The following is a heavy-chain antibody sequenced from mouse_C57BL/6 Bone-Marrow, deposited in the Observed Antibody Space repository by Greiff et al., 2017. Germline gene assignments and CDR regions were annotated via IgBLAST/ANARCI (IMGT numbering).Heavy chain of an antibody. CDR3: ARIYYGYYYYAMDY. V-gene: IGHV14-4*01. J-gene: IGHJ4*01. CDR2: IDPENGDT. D-gene: IGHD2-2*01. Sequence: VQLQQSGAELVRPGASVKLSCTASGFNIKDDYMHWVKQRPEQGLEWIGWIDPENGDTEYASKFQGKATITADTSSNTAYMQLSSLTTEDSAIYYCARIYYGYYYYAMDYWGQGTSVTVSS. CDR1: GFNIKDDY.